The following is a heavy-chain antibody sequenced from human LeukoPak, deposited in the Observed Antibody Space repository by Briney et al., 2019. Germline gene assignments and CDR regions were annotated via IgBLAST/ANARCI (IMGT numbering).Heavy chain of an antibody. CDR1: GFTFSSYA. Sequence: GGSLRLSCAASGFTFSSYAMSWVRQAPGKGLEWVSAISGSDGSTYYADSVKGRFTISRDNSKNTLYLQMNSLRAEDTAVYYCAKGRLTMVRGVIITPIDYWGQGTLVTVSS. J-gene: IGHJ4*02. CDR3: AKGRLTMVRGVIITPIDY. CDR2: ISGSDGST. V-gene: IGHV3-23*01. D-gene: IGHD3-10*01.